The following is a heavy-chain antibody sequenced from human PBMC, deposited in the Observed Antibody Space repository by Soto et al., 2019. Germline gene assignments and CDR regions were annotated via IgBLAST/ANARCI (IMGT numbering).Heavy chain of an antibody. Sequence: QVQLVESGGGAVQPGRSLRLSCAASGFTFSSYGMHWIRQAPGKGLEWVAFTWYDGRNNYYADSVKGRFTISRDNSNNTLYLQLHSLRAEDTAVYYCARDFGYTWKSHWFDPWGQGTLVTVSS. J-gene: IGHJ5*02. CDR2: TWYDGRNN. CDR3: ARDFGYTWKSHWFDP. V-gene: IGHV3-33*01. CDR1: GFTFSSYG. D-gene: IGHD1-20*01.